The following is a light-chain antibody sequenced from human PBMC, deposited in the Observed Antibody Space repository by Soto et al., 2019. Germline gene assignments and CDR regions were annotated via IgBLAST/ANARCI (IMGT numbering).Light chain of an antibody. CDR2: GTF. V-gene: IGKV1-9*01. Sequence: IQLTQSPSSLSASVGDRVSITCRASQDIKTYLAWYQQKQGKAPRLLISGTFTLQSGVPSRFNGSGSGTDFTLTISRLQPEDFATYYCQHLNNYPPFTFGPGTKVDLE. J-gene: IGKJ3*01. CDR1: QDIKTY. CDR3: QHLNNYPPFT.